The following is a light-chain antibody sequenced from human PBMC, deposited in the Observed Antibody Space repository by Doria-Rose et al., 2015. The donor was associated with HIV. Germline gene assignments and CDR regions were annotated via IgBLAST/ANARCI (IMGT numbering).Light chain of an antibody. Sequence: QSVLTQPPSASGTPGQRVTISCSGSYSNIGSTTVNWYHQLPVTDPKLLIYGNRQRPSGIPDRFSGSKSGTSASLAISGLQFDDEADYYCAAWDDSLNGVVFGGGTKLTVL. CDR1: YSNIGSTT. CDR3: AAWDDSLNGVV. J-gene: IGLJ2*01. V-gene: IGLV1-44*01. CDR2: GNR.